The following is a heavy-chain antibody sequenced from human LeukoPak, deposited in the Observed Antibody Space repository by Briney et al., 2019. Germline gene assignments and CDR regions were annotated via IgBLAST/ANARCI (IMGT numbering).Heavy chain of an antibody. Sequence: GGSLRLSCAASGFTFSSYDMTWVRQAPGKGLEYVSSISSTTIYKFSAGLVKGRFTISRDNVKNSLYLQMNSLRAEDSAVYYCARIGLGRDGYNAFDYWGQGVLVTVSS. D-gene: IGHD5-24*01. CDR1: GFTFSSYD. V-gene: IGHV3-21*01. J-gene: IGHJ4*02. CDR3: ARIGLGRDGYNAFDY. CDR2: ISSTTIYK.